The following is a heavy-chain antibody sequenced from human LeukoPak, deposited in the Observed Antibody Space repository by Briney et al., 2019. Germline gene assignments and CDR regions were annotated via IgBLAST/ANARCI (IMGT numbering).Heavy chain of an antibody. Sequence: PGRSLRLSCAASGFTFSSLTFHWVRQAPGKGLEWVAVILYDEKSRNYADSVKGRFTISRDNSKNTLYLQMNSLRPDDTDVYYCARESGSGAFDIWGQGTMVTVSS. CDR1: GFTFSSLT. CDR3: ARESGSGAFDI. J-gene: IGHJ3*02. CDR2: ILYDEKSR. D-gene: IGHD3-10*01. V-gene: IGHV3-30*04.